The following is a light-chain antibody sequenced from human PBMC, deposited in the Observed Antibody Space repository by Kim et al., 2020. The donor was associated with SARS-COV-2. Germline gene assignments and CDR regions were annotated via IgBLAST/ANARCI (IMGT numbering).Light chain of an antibody. CDR1: SGSSASKY. Sequence: KTGTISGTRRSGSSASKYVEWYQRRPRSPPTTVIYEDNQRPTGVPERFSGSIDSATSSTSLTISGLKTEDEADYYCQSYDSGNHRVFGGGTQLTVL. CDR3: QSYDSGNHRV. CDR2: EDN. J-gene: IGLJ3*02. V-gene: IGLV6-57*01.